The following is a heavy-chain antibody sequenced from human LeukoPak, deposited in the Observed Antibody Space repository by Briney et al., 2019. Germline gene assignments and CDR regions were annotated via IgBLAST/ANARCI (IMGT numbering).Heavy chain of an antibody. CDR2: ISGSGGST. V-gene: IGHV3-23*01. CDR1: GFTFSSYA. D-gene: IGHD2-2*02. J-gene: IGHJ4*02. CDR3: AKDVGYCSSTSCYIFDY. Sequence: GGSLRLSCAASGFTFSSYAMSWVRQAPGKGLEWVSAISGSGGSTYYADSVKGRFTISRDNSKNSLYLQMNSLRAEDTAVYYCAKDVGYCSSTSCYIFDYWGQGTLVTVSS.